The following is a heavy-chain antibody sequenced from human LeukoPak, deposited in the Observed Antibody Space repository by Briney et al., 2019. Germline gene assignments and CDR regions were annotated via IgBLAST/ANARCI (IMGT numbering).Heavy chain of an antibody. CDR1: GFIFSSYA. V-gene: IGHV3-30*04. CDR2: ISYDGINK. Sequence: GGSLRLSCAASGFIFSSYAMHWVRQAPGKGLEWVAVISYDGINKYYADSVKGRFTISRDNSKSTLYLQMNSLRAEDTAVYYCARSYLVGATTFDYWGQGTLVTVSS. J-gene: IGHJ4*02. CDR3: ARSYLVGATTFDY. D-gene: IGHD1-26*01.